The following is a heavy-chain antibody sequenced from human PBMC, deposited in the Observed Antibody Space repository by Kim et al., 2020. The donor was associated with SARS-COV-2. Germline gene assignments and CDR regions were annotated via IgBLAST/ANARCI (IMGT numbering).Heavy chain of an antibody. V-gene: IGHV3-21*01. D-gene: IGHD1-26*01. CDR2: ISSSSNYI. Sequence: GGSLRLSCAASGFTLRSYCMNWVRQAPGRGLEWVSSISSSSNYIYYADSVKGRFTISRDNAKNSLHLQMNSLRAEDTAVYYCAGIVGATERYYYYGLDVWGQGTTVTVS. CDR1: GFTLRSYC. J-gene: IGHJ6*02. CDR3: AGIVGATERYYYYGLDV.